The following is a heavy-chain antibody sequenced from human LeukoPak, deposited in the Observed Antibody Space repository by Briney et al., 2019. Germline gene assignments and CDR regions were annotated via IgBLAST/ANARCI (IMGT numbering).Heavy chain of an antibody. J-gene: IGHJ4*02. V-gene: IGHV1-69*06. Sequence: SVKVSCKASGGTFSSYAISWVRQAPGQGLEWMGGIIPIFGTANYAQKFQGRVTITADKSTSTAYMGLSSLRSEDTAVYYCARDCSSTSCYDYWGQGTLVTVSS. CDR2: IIPIFGTA. D-gene: IGHD2-2*01. CDR1: GGTFSSYA. CDR3: ARDCSSTSCYDY.